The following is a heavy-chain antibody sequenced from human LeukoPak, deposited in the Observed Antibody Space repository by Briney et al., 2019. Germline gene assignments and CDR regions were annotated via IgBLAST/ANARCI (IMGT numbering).Heavy chain of an antibody. D-gene: IGHD5-18*01. CDR2: ISSSSSYI. J-gene: IGHJ4*02. CDR3: ARVEYTAMVLPDY. CDR1: GFTFSSYS. Sequence: GGSLRLSCAASGFTFSSYSMNWVRQAPGKGLEWVSSISSSSSYIYYADSVKGRFTFSRDNAKNSLYLQMNSLRAEDTAVYYCARVEYTAMVLPDYWGQGTLVTVSS. V-gene: IGHV3-21*01.